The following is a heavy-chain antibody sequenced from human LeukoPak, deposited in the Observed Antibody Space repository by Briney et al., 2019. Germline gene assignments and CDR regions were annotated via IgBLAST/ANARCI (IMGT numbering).Heavy chain of an antibody. D-gene: IGHD3-10*01. Sequence: GRSLRLSCAASGFTFSSYAMHWVRQAPGKGLEWVAVISYDGSNKYYADSVKGRFTISRDNSKNTLYLQMNSLRAEDTAVYYCARGRFGELFKPQDAFDIWGQGTMVTVSS. CDR2: ISYDGSNK. J-gene: IGHJ3*02. V-gene: IGHV3-30*04. CDR1: GFTFSSYA. CDR3: ARGRFGELFKPQDAFDI.